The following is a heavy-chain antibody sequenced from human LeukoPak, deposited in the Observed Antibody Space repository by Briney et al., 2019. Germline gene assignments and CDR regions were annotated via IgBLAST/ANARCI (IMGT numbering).Heavy chain of an antibody. Sequence: GESLKISCEASGYTFTHQWIGWVRQMPGTGLEWVGIIYPRDSDTIYNPSFQGHVTISADTSINTAYLEWRSLEASDTAMYYCARHSDVVGAIWGQGTQVTVSS. J-gene: IGHJ4*02. CDR3: ARHSDVVGAI. CDR1: GYTFTHQW. D-gene: IGHD3-16*01. CDR2: IYPRDSDT. V-gene: IGHV5-51*01.